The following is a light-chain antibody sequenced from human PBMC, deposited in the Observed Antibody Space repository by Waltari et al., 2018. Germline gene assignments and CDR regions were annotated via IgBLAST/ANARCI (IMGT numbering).Light chain of an antibody. Sequence: QSVLTQPPSVSGAPGQRVTISCTGSSSNIGSPYNVHWYQQVPGRDPKLLISDDSHRPSRFPYRFSGSKSGTSASLAITGLQAEDEAEYFFQSYDSGLNGLFFGGRTKVTVL. V-gene: IGLV1-40*01. CDR3: QSYDSGLNGLF. J-gene: IGLJ2*01. CDR1: SSNIGSPYN. CDR2: DDS.